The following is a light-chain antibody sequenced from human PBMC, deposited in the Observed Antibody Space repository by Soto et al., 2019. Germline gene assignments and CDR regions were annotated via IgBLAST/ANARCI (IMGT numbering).Light chain of an antibody. CDR1: SGHSSYA. V-gene: IGLV4-69*01. CDR3: QTWGTGIQV. J-gene: IGLJ2*01. CDR2: LNSDGSH. Sequence: QPVLTQSPSASASLGASVKLTCTLSSGHSSYAIAWHQQRPEKGPRYLMKLNSDGSHSKGGGITDRFSGSSSGAERYLTDSSLQSEDEADYYCQTWGTGIQVFGGGTKLTV.